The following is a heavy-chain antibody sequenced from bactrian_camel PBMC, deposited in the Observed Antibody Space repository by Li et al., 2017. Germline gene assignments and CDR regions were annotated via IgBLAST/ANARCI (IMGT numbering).Heavy chain of an antibody. CDR2: IYTDRPGT. Sequence: VQLVESGGALVQPGGSLRLSCAASNYTVSSSCVGWFRQAPGKEREGVAAIYTDRPGTHYADSVKGRFTISKDNAKSTLYLQMNSLKPEDTAVYFCAGARSRCWSPSAGAFAYWGQGTQVTVS. CDR3: AGARSRCWSPSAGAFAY. D-gene: IGHD5*01. J-gene: IGHJ4*01. CDR1: NYTVSSSC. V-gene: IGHV3S6*01.